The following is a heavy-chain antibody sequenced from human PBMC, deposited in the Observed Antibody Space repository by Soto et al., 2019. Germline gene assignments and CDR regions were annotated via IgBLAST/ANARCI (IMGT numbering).Heavy chain of an antibody. Sequence: QVQLVQSGAEVKNPGSSVKVSCKTSGGTFNSYLIDWVRQAPGQGLEWMGGIIPAFGTAKYAQKFHGRFTITADNSTTTASMELRTLTSEDTAIYYCARGLDQPPVGLYFDTWGQGTLVTVSS. CDR3: ARGLDQPPVGLYFDT. J-gene: IGHJ4*02. CDR1: GGTFNSYL. CDR2: IIPAFGTA. V-gene: IGHV1-69*06. D-gene: IGHD2-2*01.